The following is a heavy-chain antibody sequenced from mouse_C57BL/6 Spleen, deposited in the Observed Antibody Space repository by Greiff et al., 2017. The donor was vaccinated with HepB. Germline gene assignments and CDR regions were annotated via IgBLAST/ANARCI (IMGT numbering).Heavy chain of an antibody. V-gene: IGHV2-2*01. CDR3: ARNSNDAMDY. D-gene: IGHD2-5*01. Sequence: VQRVESGPGLVQPSQSLSITCTVSGFSLTSYGVHWVRQSPGKGLEWLGVIWSGGSTDYNAAFISRLSISKDNSKSQVFFKMNSLQADDTAIYYCARNSNDAMDYWGQGTSVTVSS. CDR1: GFSLTSYG. J-gene: IGHJ4*01. CDR2: IWSGGST.